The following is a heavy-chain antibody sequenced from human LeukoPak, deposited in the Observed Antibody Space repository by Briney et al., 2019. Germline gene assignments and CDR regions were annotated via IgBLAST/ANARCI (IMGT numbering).Heavy chain of an antibody. CDR3: ARAGPYYDFWSGYYTYYYYYGMDV. V-gene: IGHV3-53*01. CDR1: GFTVSSNY. J-gene: IGHJ6*02. CDR2: IYSGGST. Sequence: GGSLRLSCAASGFTVSSNYMSWVRQAPGKGLEWVSVIYSGGSTYYADSVKGRFTISRDNSKNTLYLQMNSLRAEDTAVYYCARAGPYYDFWSGYYTYYYYYGMDVWGQGTTVTVSS. D-gene: IGHD3-3*01.